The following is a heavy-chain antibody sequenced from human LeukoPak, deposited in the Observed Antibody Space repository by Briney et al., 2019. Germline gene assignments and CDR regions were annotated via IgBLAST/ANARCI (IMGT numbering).Heavy chain of an antibody. D-gene: IGHD2-15*01. CDR1: GGSISSYY. CDR3: ARSQRHDCSGNRCYSWGFDS. Sequence: PSETLSLTCTVSGGSISSYYWSWIRQPPGKGLEWIGYIYYSGSTYYNPSLKSRVTISVDRSKNQFSLKLDSVTAADTAVYYCARSQRHDCSGNRCYSWGFDSWGQGTLVTVSS. CDR2: IYYSGST. V-gene: IGHV4-59*12. J-gene: IGHJ4*02.